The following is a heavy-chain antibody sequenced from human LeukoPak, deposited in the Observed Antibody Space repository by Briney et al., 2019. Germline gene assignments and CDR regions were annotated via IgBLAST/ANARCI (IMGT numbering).Heavy chain of an antibody. CDR1: GFTFTTYT. CDR2: INAANGNT. D-gene: IGHD6-19*01. V-gene: IGHV1-3*01. CDR3: ARGAPIRVAVAATFDP. Sequence: ASVKVSCKTSGFTFTTYTMHWVRQAPGQRLEWMGWINAANGNTQYSQKFQGRVTITRDTSASTAYVELSSLRSEDTAVYYCARGAPIRVAVAATFDPWGQGTLVTVPS. J-gene: IGHJ5*02.